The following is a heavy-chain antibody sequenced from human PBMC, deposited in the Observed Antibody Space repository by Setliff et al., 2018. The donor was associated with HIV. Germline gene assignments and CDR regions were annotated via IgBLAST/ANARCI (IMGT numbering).Heavy chain of an antibody. CDR1: GGSMSSSSYY. V-gene: IGHV4-39*01. CDR3: ARLGYVSGGFYKTPGPYYFDY. Sequence: SETLSLTCTVSGGSMSSSSYYWSWIRQTPGKGLEWIGIIYYSGATYYNPSLTSRVTISVDTSRNQFSLKLRSVTAADTAAYYCARLGYVSGGFYKTPGPYYFDYWGQGALVTVSS. CDR2: IYYSGAT. D-gene: IGHD3-10*01. J-gene: IGHJ4*02.